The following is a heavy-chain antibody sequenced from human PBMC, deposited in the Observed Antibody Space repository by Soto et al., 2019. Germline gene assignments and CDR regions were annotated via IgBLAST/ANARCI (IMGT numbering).Heavy chain of an antibody. CDR3: ARAVAVPADFDY. Sequence: QVQLVQSGAEEKKPGASVKVSCKASGNTSTSYAMHWVRQAPGKRLEWMGWTNAGNGKTKYSQKFQGRVTITRDTSASTAYMELSSLRSEDTAVYYCARAVAVPADFDYWGQGTLVTVSS. CDR1: GNTSTSYA. J-gene: IGHJ4*02. V-gene: IGHV1-3*05. CDR2: TNAGNGKT. D-gene: IGHD6-19*01.